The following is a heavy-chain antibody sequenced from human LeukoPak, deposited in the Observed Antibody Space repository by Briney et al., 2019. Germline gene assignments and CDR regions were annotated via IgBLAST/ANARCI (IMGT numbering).Heavy chain of an antibody. Sequence: SETLSLTCAVSGGSISSSNWWSWVRQPPGKGLEWIGEIYHSGSTNYNPSLKSRVTISVDTSKNQFSLKLSSVTAADTAVYFCARGSYYSDSSGYSTYHYYYMDVWGKGTTVTVSS. CDR2: IYHSGST. J-gene: IGHJ6*03. CDR3: ARGSYYSDSSGYSTYHYYYMDV. CDR1: GGSISSSNW. D-gene: IGHD3-22*01. V-gene: IGHV4-4*02.